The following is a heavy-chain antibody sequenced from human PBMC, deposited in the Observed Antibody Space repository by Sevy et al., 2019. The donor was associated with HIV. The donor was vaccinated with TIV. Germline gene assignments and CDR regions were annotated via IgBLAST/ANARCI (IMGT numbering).Heavy chain of an antibody. CDR2: IRGSGGST. D-gene: IGHD6-13*01. CDR3: AKDASSSWTGGTFQH. CDR1: GFIFSGYV. J-gene: IGHJ1*01. V-gene: IGHV3-23*01. Sequence: GGSLRLSCAASGFIFSGYVMSWVRQAPGKGLEWVSTIRGSGGSTYYADSAKGRFAISRDNSKNTLDLEMNSLRVEDTAVYYCAKDASSSWTGGTFQHWGQGTLVTVSS.